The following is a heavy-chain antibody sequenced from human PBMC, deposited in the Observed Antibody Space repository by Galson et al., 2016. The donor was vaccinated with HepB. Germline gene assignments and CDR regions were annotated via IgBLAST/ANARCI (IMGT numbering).Heavy chain of an antibody. V-gene: IGHV1-69*13. D-gene: IGHD2-21*02. CDR2: IFPISETT. Sequence: SVKVSCKVSGGTFSSYAISWVRQAPGQGLEWMGGIFPISETTKYAEKFQGRVTITADESTSTAYMGFSSLRSEDTAVYFCARAAFCGGDCYSSFSSFDYWGRGTLVTVSS. J-gene: IGHJ4*02. CDR1: GGTFSSYA. CDR3: ARAAFCGGDCYSSFSSFDY.